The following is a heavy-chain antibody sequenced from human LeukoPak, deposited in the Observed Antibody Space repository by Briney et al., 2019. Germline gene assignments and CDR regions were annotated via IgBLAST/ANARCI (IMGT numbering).Heavy chain of an antibody. D-gene: IGHD3-22*01. V-gene: IGHV3-33*01. CDR2: IWYDGGYK. J-gene: IGHJ4*02. CDR3: ARNYYDSSGYQESTFNY. Sequence: SGGSLRLSCAASGFTFSNYGMHWVRQAPGKGLEWVAGIWYDGGYKYYADSVKGRFTISRDNSKNTLSLQMDSLRAEDTAVYYCARNYYDSSGYQESTFNYWGQGTLDTVSS. CDR1: GFTFSNYG.